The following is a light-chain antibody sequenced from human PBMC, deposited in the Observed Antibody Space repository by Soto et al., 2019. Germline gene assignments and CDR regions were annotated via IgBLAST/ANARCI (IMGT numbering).Light chain of an antibody. J-gene: IGKJ4*01. CDR2: AAS. CDR3: QQYNNGPLLT. CDR1: QSVSSH. Sequence: DIVMSQSPATLSVSPGERATLSCRASQSVSSHLAWYQQKPGQAPRLLIYAASTRATGIPARFSGSGSGTEFTVTITSLQSEDFAVYYCQQYNNGPLLTFGGGTKVEIK. V-gene: IGKV3-15*01.